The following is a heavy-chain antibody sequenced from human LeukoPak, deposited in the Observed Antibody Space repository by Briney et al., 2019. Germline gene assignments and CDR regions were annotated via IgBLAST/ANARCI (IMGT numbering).Heavy chain of an antibody. Sequence: GASVKVSCKASGYTFTSYDINWVRQATGQGLEWMGWMNPNSGNTGYAQKFQGRVTMTRNTSISTAYMELSSLRSEDTAVYYCARTYYDILTGYYYFDYWSQGTLVTVSS. J-gene: IGHJ4*02. V-gene: IGHV1-8*01. CDR2: MNPNSGNT. CDR3: ARTYYDILTGYYYFDY. D-gene: IGHD3-9*01. CDR1: GYTFTSYD.